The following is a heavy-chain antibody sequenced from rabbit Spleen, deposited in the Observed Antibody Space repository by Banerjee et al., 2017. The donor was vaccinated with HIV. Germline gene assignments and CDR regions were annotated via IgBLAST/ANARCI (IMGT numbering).Heavy chain of an antibody. CDR1: GFSFNSGDD. Sequence: QSLEESGGGLVKPGASLTLTCKASGFSFNSGDDMCWVRQAPGKGLEWIACTVGGRSTFTYYASWAKGRFTISKASSTTVTLQMTSLTAADTATYFCTRDTATSFSTYGMDLWGQGTLVTVS. D-gene: IGHD1-1*01. J-gene: IGHJ6*01. CDR3: TRDTATSFSTYGMDL. V-gene: IGHV1S40*01. CDR2: TVGGRSTFT.